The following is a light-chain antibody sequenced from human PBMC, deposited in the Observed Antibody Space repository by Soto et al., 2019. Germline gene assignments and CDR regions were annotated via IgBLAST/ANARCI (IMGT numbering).Light chain of an antibody. V-gene: IGKV3D-20*01. J-gene: IGKJ4*01. CDR2: DTS. Sequence: DIVLTQSPATLSLSPGERATLSCGASQSITNNYLAWYQQKPGLAPRLLIYDTSKRAIGIPDRFSGSGYGTDFTLTISRMEPEDFAVYYCQQFGRLITFGGGTKVEIK. CDR1: QSITNNY. CDR3: QQFGRLIT.